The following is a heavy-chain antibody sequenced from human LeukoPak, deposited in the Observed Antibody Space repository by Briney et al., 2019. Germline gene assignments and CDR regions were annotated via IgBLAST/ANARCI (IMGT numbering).Heavy chain of an antibody. CDR2: VYASGST. V-gene: IGHV4-4*07. Sequence: SETLSLTCSVSGGSISSFYWTWIRQSAGKGLEWIGRVYASGSTDYNPSLKSRLTLSLDTSKNQFSLRLSSVTAADTAVYYCARSARFYYFYMDVWGKGTAVTVSS. CDR1: GGSISSFY. CDR3: ARSARFYYFYMDV. J-gene: IGHJ6*03.